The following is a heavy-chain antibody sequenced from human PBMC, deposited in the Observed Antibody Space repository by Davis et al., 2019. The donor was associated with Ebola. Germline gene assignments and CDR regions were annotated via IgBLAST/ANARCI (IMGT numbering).Heavy chain of an antibody. CDR3: ADSYCSGGNCYDYYYGMDV. CDR1: GGTFSTYA. CDR2: IIPIFGTA. J-gene: IGHJ6*02. V-gene: IGHV1-69*13. D-gene: IGHD2-15*01. Sequence: SVKVSCKTSGGTFSTYAISWVRQAPGQGLEWMGGIIPIFGTANYAQKFQGRVTITADDSTSTAYMELSRLRSEDTAVYYCADSYCSGGNCYDYYYGMDVWGQGTTVTVSS.